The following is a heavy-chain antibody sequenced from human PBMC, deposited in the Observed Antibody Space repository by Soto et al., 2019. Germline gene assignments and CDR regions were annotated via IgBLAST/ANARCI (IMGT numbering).Heavy chain of an antibody. CDR1: GGSISSGGYS. V-gene: IGHV4-30-2*01. CDR3: ARGHVVAAQH. CDR2: IYHSGST. Sequence: QLQLQESGSGLVKPSQTLSRTCAVSGGSISSGGYSWSSIRQPPGKGMEWIGYIYHSGSTYYNPSLKSRVTISVDRTKNQFSLKLSSVTAADTAVYYCARGHVVAAQHWGQGTLVTVSS. J-gene: IGHJ4*02. D-gene: IGHD2-15*01.